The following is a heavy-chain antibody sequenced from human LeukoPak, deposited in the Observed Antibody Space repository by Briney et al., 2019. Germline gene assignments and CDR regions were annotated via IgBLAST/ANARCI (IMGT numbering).Heavy chain of an antibody. CDR3: ARESPRGGPDY. CDR1: GFTFDDYA. Sequence: GRSLRLSCAASGFTFDDYAMHWVRQAPGKGLEWVSYISSSSSTIYYADSVKGRFTISRDNAKNSLYLQMNSLRAEDTAVYYCARESPRGGPDYWGQGTLVTVSS. V-gene: IGHV3-48*01. CDR2: ISSSSSTI. J-gene: IGHJ4*02. D-gene: IGHD3-10*01.